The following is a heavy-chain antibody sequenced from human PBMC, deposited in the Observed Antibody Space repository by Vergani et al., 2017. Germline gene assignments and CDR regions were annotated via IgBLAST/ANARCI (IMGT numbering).Heavy chain of an antibody. D-gene: IGHD3-3*01. CDR1: GFTFSSYS. J-gene: IGHJ6*03. Sequence: EVQLVESGGGLVKPGGSLRLSCAASGFTFSSYSMNWVRQAPGKGLEWVSSISSSSSYIYYADSVKGRFTISRDNAKNSLYLQMNSLRAEDTAVYYSARGLYDFWSGYYSRGYYYYYMDVWGKGTTVTVSS. V-gene: IGHV3-21*01. CDR2: ISSSSSYI. CDR3: ARGLYDFWSGYYSRGYYYYYMDV.